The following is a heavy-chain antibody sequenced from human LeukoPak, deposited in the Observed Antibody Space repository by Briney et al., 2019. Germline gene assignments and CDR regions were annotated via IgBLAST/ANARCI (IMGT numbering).Heavy chain of an antibody. V-gene: IGHV3-30*18. J-gene: IGHJ4*02. D-gene: IGHD6-13*01. CDR2: ISHDGSSK. Sequence: GRSLRLSCVASGFTFSRSGMHWVRQAPGKGLEWVAVISHDGSSKHCADSVKGRFTISRDNSKNTLYLQMNSLGTEDTAVYYCAKDRSSTWSIDYWGQGTLVTVSS. CDR1: GFTFSRSG. CDR3: AKDRSSTWSIDY.